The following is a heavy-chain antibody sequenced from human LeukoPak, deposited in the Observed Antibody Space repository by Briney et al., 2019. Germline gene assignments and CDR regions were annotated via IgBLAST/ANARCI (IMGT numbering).Heavy chain of an antibody. D-gene: IGHD3-16*02. CDR1: GGSFSGYY. V-gene: IGHV4-34*01. J-gene: IGHJ4*02. Sequence: SETLSLTCAVYGGSFSGYYWSWIRQPPGKGLEWIGEINHSGSTNYNPSLKSRVTISVDTSKNQFSLKLSSVTAADTAVYYCARLRSTFGGVIVIRGGYDYWGLGTLVTVSS. CDR3: ARLRSTFGGVIVIRGGYDY. CDR2: INHSGST.